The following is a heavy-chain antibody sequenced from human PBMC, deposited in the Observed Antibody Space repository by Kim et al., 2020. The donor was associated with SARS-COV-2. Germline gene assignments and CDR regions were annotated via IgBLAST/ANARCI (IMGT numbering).Heavy chain of an antibody. D-gene: IGHD1-1*01. CDR1: GFTFSGSA. Sequence: GGSLRLSCAASGFTFSGSAMHWVRQASGKGLEWVGRIRSKPNSYATAYAAPVNGRFTISRDDSKNTAYLQMNNLKTEDTAVYYCTRVPGTTLDFWDAFDIWGQGRMVTVSS. CDR2: IRSKPNSYAT. V-gene: IGHV3-73*01. CDR3: TRVPGTTLDFWDAFDI. J-gene: IGHJ3*02.